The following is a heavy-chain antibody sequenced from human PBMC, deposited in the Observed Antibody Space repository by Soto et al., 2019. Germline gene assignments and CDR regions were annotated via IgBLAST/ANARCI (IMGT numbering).Heavy chain of an antibody. CDR1: GFTFSIYD. CDR3: ARKGGLGDYKA. J-gene: IGHJ3*01. CDR2: IGKGGDT. Sequence: QLVESGGGLVQPGGSLRLSCAVSGFTFSIYDFHWVRQAPGKGLEWVSGIGKGGDTYYPNSVKGRFTISRDDASNSLFLQMSSLRAGDTAVYYCARKGGLGDYKAWGQGTMVTVSS. V-gene: IGHV3-13*04. D-gene: IGHD4-4*01.